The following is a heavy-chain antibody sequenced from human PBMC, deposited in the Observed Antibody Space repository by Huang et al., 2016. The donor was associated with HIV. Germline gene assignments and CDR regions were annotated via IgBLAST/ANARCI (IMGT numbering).Heavy chain of an antibody. D-gene: IGHD3-3*01. V-gene: IGHV1-18*01. CDR1: GSTFTSYG. Sequence: QIQLMQSGPELKQPGASVKVSCKASGSTFTSYGLTWVRQAPGQGPEWRGGIRASSGDKEYAQKVQGRVTVTTDTSTNIAYMELRSLRSDDTAKYYCARDPKYQRIGYYRQRRGIDIWGQGTMVIVSS. CDR3: ARDPKYQRIGYYRQRRGIDI. CDR2: IRASSGDK. J-gene: IGHJ3*02.